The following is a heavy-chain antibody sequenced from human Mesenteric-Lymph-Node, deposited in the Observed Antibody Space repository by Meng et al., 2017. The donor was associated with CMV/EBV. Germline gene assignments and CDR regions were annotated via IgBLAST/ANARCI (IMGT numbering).Heavy chain of an antibody. Sequence: GESLKISCAASGFTFSSYAMSWVRQAPGKGLEWVSYISGSGSAIYYADSVKGRFTISRDNPKNSLYLQVNSLRAEDTAVYYCAKGSSQAAARQGLGYWGQGALVTVSS. V-gene: IGHV3-48*04. J-gene: IGHJ4*02. CDR3: AKGSSQAAARQGLGY. CDR1: GFTFSSYA. CDR2: ISGSGSAI. D-gene: IGHD6-13*01.